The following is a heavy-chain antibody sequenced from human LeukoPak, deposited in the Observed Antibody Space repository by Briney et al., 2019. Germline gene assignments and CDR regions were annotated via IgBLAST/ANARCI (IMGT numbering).Heavy chain of an antibody. CDR2: ISSSGANT. V-gene: IGHV3-23*01. D-gene: IGHD1/OR15-1a*01. CDR3: ATDLRPHSEQTHY. Sequence: PGGSLRLSCAASGFTFTSYAMSWVRQAPGKGLEWVSSISSSGANTYYADSVKGRFTLSRDNSKNMLYLQMSSLKVEDTAIYYCATDLRPHSEQTHYWGQGTLVTVSS. J-gene: IGHJ4*01. CDR1: GFTFTSYA.